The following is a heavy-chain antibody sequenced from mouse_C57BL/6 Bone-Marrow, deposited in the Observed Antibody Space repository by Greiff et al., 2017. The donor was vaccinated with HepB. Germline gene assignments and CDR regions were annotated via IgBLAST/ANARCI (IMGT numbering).Heavy chain of an antibody. CDR3: ARSRELRYVVFDY. CDR2: INPSSGYT. D-gene: IGHD3-2*02. Sequence: VKLMESGAELAKPGASVKLSCKASGYTFTSYWMHWVKQRPGQGLEWIGYINPSSGYTKYNQKFKDKATLTADKSSSTAYMQLSSLTYEDSAVYYCARSRELRYVVFDYWGQGTTLTVSS. CDR1: GYTFTSYW. J-gene: IGHJ2*01. V-gene: IGHV1-7*01.